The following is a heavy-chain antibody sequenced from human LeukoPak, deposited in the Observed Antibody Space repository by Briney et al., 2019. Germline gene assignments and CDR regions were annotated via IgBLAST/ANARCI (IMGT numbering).Heavy chain of an antibody. CDR3: ARGGSGSYYLYFDY. CDR2: IYYSGST. CDR1: GGSISSYY. J-gene: IGHJ4*02. V-gene: IGHV4-59*08. Sequence: PSETLSLTCTVSGGSISSYYWSWIRQPPGKGLEWIGYIYYSGSTNYNPSLKSRVTISVDTSKNQFSLKLSPVTAADTAVYYCARGGSGSYYLYFDYWGRGTLVTVSS. D-gene: IGHD1-26*01.